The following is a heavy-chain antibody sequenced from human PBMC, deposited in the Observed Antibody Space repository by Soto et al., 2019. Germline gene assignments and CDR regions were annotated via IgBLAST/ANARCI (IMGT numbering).Heavy chain of an antibody. V-gene: IGHV4-34*01. D-gene: IGHD4-17*01. CDR3: ARVTGGDDYYFDY. CDR2: INHSGST. CDR1: GGSFSGYY. J-gene: IGHJ4*02. Sequence: QVQLQQWGAGLLKPSETLSLTYAVYGGSFSGYYWSWIRQPPGKGLEWIGEINHSGSTNNNPSLKSRVTISVDTSKNQFSLKLSSVTAADTAVYYCARVTGGDDYYFDYWGQGTLVTVSS.